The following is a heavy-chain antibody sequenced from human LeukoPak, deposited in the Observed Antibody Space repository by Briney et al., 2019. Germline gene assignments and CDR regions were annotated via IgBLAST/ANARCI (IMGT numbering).Heavy chain of an antibody. CDR2: ISAYNGNT. Sequence: ASVKVSCKASGYTFTSYGISWVRQAPGQGPEWMGWISAYNGNTNYAQKLQGRVTMTTDTSTSTAYMELRSLRSDDTAVYYCARDRYYYGSGSSDLYYHGMDVWGKGTTVTVSS. CDR3: ARDRYYYGSGSSDLYYHGMDV. CDR1: GYTFTSYG. D-gene: IGHD3-10*01. J-gene: IGHJ6*04. V-gene: IGHV1-18*04.